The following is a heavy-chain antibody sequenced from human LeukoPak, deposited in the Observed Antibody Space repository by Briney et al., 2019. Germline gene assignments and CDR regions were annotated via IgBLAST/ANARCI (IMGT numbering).Heavy chain of an antibody. V-gene: IGHV1-2*02. Sequence: ASVKVSCKASGYTFTGYYMHWVRQAPGQGLEWMGWINPNSGGTNYAQKFQGRVTMTRDTSISTAYMELSRLRSDDTAVYYCATGRPRYYYGSGSVYWGQGTLVTVSS. CDR1: GYTFTGYY. D-gene: IGHD3-10*01. CDR2: INPNSGGT. J-gene: IGHJ4*02. CDR3: ATGRPRYYYGSGSVY.